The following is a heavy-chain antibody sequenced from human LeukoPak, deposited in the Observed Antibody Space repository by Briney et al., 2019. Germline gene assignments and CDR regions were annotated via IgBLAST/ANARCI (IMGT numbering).Heavy chain of an antibody. J-gene: IGHJ5*02. CDR2: IYYTGST. V-gene: IGHV4-30-4*01. CDR1: GGFISSGEYY. Sequence: SETLSLTCTVSGGFISSGEYYWSWVRQPPGQGLEWIGYIYYTGSTYYNPSLKSRVIISVDTSRNQLSLKLSSVTAADTAVYYCARGGSLDPWGQGTLATVSS. CDR3: ARGGSLDP. D-gene: IGHD3-10*01.